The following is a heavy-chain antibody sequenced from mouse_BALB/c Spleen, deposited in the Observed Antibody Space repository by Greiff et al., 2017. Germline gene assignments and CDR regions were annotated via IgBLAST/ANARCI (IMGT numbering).Heavy chain of an antibody. CDR2: ISSGSSTI. J-gene: IGHJ4*01. D-gene: IGHD1-2*01. CDR1: GFTFSSFG. Sequence: EVKVVESGGGLVQPGGSRKLSCAASGFTFSSFGMHWVRQAPEKGLEWVAYISSGSSTIYYADTVKGRFTISRDNPKNTLFLQMTSLRSEDTAMYYCARSATALYYYAMDYWGQGTSVTVSS. V-gene: IGHV5-17*02. CDR3: ARSATALYYYAMDY.